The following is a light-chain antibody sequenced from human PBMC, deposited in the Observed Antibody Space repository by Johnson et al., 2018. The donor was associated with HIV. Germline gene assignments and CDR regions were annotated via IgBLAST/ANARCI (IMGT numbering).Light chain of an antibody. V-gene: IGLV1-51*01. J-gene: IGLJ1*01. CDR2: DNN. CDR3: LAWDTSLRAYV. CDR1: SSNIGNNY. Sequence: QSVLTQPPSVSAAPGQKVTISCSGSSSNIGNNYVYWYQQLPGTAPKLLIYDNNNRPSGIPDRFSGSKSATSATLGITALQTGDEADYYCLAWDTSLRAYVFGTGTKVTVL.